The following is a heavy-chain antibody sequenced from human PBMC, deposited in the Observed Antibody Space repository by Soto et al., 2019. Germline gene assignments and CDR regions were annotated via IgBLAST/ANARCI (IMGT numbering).Heavy chain of an antibody. V-gene: IGHV3-74*01. J-gene: IGHJ3*02. CDR3: AREQNPPLWFGESTDAFDI. CDR2: INSDGSST. Sequence: GGSLRLSCAASGFTFSSYWMHWVRQAPGKGLVWVSRINSDGSSTSYADSVKGRFTISRDNAKNTLYLQMNSLRAEDTAVYYCAREQNPPLWFGESTDAFDIWGQGTMVTVSS. CDR1: GFTFSSYW. D-gene: IGHD3-10*01.